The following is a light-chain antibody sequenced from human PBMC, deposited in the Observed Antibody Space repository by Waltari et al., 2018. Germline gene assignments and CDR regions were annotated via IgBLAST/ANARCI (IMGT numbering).Light chain of an antibody. CDR1: NRDIGGYSY. V-gene: IGLV2-14*03. CDR3: SSFTSSGTWV. J-gene: IGLJ3*02. CDR2: GVS. Sequence: QSALTQPASVSGSPRQSITISCTGTNRDIGGYSYVSWYQHHSGKAPKLMIFGVSGRPSGVSNRFSGSKSGNTASLTISGLQAEDEADYYCSSFTSSGTWVFGGGTRVTVL.